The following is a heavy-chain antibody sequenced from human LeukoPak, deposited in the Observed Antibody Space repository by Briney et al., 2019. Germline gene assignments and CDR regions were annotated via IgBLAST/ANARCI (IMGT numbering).Heavy chain of an antibody. J-gene: IGHJ4*02. CDR2: INSDGSST. V-gene: IGHV3-74*01. CDR1: GFIFSSYW. CDR3: AKADRVASAATLDY. Sequence: PGGSLRLSCAASGFIFSSYWMHWVRQAPGKGLVWVSRINSDGSSTSYADSVKGRFTISRDNAKNTLYLQMNSLRAEDTAVYYCAKADRVASAATLDYWGQGTLVTVSS. D-gene: IGHD2-15*01.